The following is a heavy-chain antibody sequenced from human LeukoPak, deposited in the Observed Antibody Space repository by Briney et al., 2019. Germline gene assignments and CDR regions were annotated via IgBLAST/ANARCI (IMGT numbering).Heavy chain of an antibody. V-gene: IGHV3-7*03. D-gene: IGHD5-18*01. CDR2: IKQDGSEK. CDR3: AREGVELWDDAFDI. Sequence: GGSLRLSCAASGFTFTITWMCWVRQAPGKGLEWVANIKQDGSEKYYVDSVKGRFTISRDNAKNSLYLQMNSLRAEETAVYYCAREGVELWDDAFDIWGQGTMVTVSS. CDR1: GFTFTITW. J-gene: IGHJ3*02.